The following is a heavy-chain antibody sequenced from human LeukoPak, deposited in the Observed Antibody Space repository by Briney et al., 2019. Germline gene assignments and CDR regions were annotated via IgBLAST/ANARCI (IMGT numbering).Heavy chain of an antibody. J-gene: IGHJ6*03. CDR1: GFTFSSYW. V-gene: IGHV3-7*04. Sequence: PGGSLRLSCAASGFTFSSYWMSWVRQAPGKCLEWVAHIKEDGSEKYYVGSVQGRFTISRDNAKNSLYLQMNNLKVEDTAVYFCARALWDYVWGSYRQTYYHYLDDWGKGTTVTVSS. CDR3: ARALWDYVWGSYRQTYYHYLDD. CDR2: IKEDGSEK. D-gene: IGHD3-16*02.